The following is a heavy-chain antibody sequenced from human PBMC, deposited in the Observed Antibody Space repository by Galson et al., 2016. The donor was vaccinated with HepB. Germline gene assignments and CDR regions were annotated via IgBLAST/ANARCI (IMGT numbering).Heavy chain of an antibody. V-gene: IGHV3-30*03. CDR1: QLTFSGFG. CDR3: ATPYDTCGYDCGF. D-gene: IGHD3-22*01. CDR2: ISQDGREK. Sequence: SLRLSCAGSQLTFSGFGMHWVRQAPGKGLEWVADISQDGREKIYGDSVKGRFTISRDNSERTVYLPMNSLRVEDTAVYYCATPYDTCGYDCGFWGQGSLGTVSS. J-gene: IGHJ4*02.